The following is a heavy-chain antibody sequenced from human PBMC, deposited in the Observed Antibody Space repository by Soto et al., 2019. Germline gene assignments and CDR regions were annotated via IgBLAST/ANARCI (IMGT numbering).Heavy chain of an antibody. D-gene: IGHD5-12*01. J-gene: IGHJ4*02. CDR3: VRHLPNWLRHFFDY. CDR2: IYHNGPT. CDR1: GESISSNRYC. Sequence: SETLSLTCTLSGESISSNRYCCGWIRQPPGKTFEWIGTIYHNGPTYYKPSLETRVTISGDTSKNQFSLKLTSVPAAHTPVYYCVRHLPNWLRHFFDYWGQGTLVTASS. V-gene: IGHV4-39*01.